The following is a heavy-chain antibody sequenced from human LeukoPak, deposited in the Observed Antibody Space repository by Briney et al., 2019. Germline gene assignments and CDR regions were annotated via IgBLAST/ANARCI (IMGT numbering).Heavy chain of an antibody. Sequence: GGSLRLSGAASGFSFSTYAIHWVRQAPGKGLEYVSAISTDGSRTYYGNSVKGRFAISRDNSKNTVYLQMDSLRGEDMAVYYCARGVAITWTGSYSSGWNDALDIWGQGTMVTVS. D-gene: IGHD6-19*01. CDR3: ARGVAITWTGSYSSGWNDALDI. J-gene: IGHJ3*02. CDR1: GFSFSTYA. CDR2: ISTDGSRT. V-gene: IGHV3-64*01.